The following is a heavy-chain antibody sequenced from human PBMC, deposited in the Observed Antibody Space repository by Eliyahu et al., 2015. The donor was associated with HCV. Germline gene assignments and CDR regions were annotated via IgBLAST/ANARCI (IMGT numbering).Heavy chain of an antibody. J-gene: IGHJ4*02. CDR2: IKQDGSEK. V-gene: IGHV3-7*01. D-gene: IGHD5-12*01. Sequence: EVQLVESGGGLVQPGGSLRLSCAASGFTFSSYWMSWVRQAPGKGLEWVANIKQDGSEKYYVDSVKGRFTISRDNAKNSLYLQMNSLRAEDTAVYYCARVPRSGYAYYFDYWGQGTLVTVSS. CDR3: ARVPRSGYAYYFDY. CDR1: GFTFSSYW.